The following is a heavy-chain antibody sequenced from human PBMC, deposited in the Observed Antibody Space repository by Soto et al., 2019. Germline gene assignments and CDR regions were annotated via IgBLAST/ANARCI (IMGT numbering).Heavy chain of an antibody. CDR3: ARGSRGSGTFDY. V-gene: IGHV3-33*03. J-gene: IGHJ4*02. CDR1: GFTVRSYV. CDR2: TWIDGSEE. D-gene: IGHD3-10*01. Sequence: QVRLEESGGGVVQPGRSLRLSCAASGFTVRSYVMHWVRQTPGKGLEWVALTWIDGSEEYYADSVKGRFTISRDNSKNTLYLQMNTLGAEDTAVYVCARGSRGSGTFDYWGQGTLVSVSS.